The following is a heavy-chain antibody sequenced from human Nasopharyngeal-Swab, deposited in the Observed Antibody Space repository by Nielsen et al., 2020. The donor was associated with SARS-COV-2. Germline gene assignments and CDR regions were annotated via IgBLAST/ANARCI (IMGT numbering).Heavy chain of an antibody. CDR3: AKDYHGSSPYDY. CDR2: ISYDGSNK. Sequence: GGPLRPSCAASGFSFSRYGMHWVRQAPGKGLEWVAVISYDGSNKYYADSVKGRFTISRDNSKNTLYLQMNSLRAEDTAVYYCAKDYHGSSPYDYWGQGTLVTVSS. D-gene: IGHD6-6*01. CDR1: GFSFSRYG. J-gene: IGHJ4*02. V-gene: IGHV3-30*18.